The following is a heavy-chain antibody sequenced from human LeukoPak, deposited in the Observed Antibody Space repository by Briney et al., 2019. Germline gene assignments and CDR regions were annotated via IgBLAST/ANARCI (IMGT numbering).Heavy chain of an antibody. V-gene: IGHV3-23*01. CDR2: ISGSGGST. J-gene: IGHJ4*02. Sequence: PGGSLRLSCAASGFTFSSYAMSWVRQAPGKGLEWVSAISGSGGSTYYADSVKGRFTISRDNAKNSLYLQMNNLRAEDTAVYYCARDYMVIDLDFWGQGTLVTVSS. CDR3: ARDYMVIDLDF. CDR1: GFTFSSYA. D-gene: IGHD2-21*01.